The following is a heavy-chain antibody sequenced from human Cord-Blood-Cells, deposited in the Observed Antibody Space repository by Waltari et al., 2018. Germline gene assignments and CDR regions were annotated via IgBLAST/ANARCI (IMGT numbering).Heavy chain of an antibody. J-gene: IGHJ4*02. CDR1: GSPFSRSG. D-gene: IGHD1-26*01. V-gene: IGHV3-33*01. CDR3: AREWELDY. Sequence: QVQLVEAGGGVVQPGRSLSLSCPASGSPFSRSGMHWVRQAPGKGLEWVAVIWYDGSNKYYADSVKGRFTISRDNSKNTLYLQMNSLRAEDTAVYYCAREWELDYWGQGTLVTVSS. CDR2: IWYDGSNK.